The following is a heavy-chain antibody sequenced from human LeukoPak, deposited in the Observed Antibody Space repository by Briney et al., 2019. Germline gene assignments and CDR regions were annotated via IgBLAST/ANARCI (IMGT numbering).Heavy chain of an antibody. CDR2: ISYDGSNK. V-gene: IGHV3-30-3*01. Sequence: PGRSLRLSCAASGFTFSSYAMHWVRQAPGKGLEWVAVISYDGSNKYYADSVKGRFTISRDNAKNSLYLQMNSLRAEDTAVYYCATRADCSSTSCYTTAEYFHHWGQGTLVTVSS. CDR1: GFTFSSYA. D-gene: IGHD2-2*02. J-gene: IGHJ1*01. CDR3: ATRADCSSTSCYTTAEYFHH.